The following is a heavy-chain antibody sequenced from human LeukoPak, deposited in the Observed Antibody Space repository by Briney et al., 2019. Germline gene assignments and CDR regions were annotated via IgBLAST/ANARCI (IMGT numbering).Heavy chain of an antibody. Sequence: GGSLRLSCAVSGFTFSGFWMSWSRQAPGKGLEWVASISHNGNVNYYVDSVKGRFTTSRDNAKNSLYLQMSNLRAEDTAVYFCARGGGLDVWGQGATVTVSS. CDR3: ARGGGLDV. D-gene: IGHD3-16*01. V-gene: IGHV3-7*03. CDR2: ISHNGNVN. J-gene: IGHJ6*02. CDR1: GFTFSGFW.